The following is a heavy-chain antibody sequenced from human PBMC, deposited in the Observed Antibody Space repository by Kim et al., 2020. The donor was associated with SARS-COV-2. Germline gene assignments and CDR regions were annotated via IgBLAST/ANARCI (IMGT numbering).Heavy chain of an antibody. D-gene: IGHD2-15*01. CDR3: AGAESYGYCSGGSCYYPFDY. CDR1: GGSISSSSYY. J-gene: IGHJ4*02. V-gene: IGHV4-39*01. CDR2: IYYSGST. Sequence: SETLSLTCTVSGGSISSSSYYWGWIRQPPGKGLEWIGSIYYSGSTYYNPSLKSRVTISVDTSKNQFSLKLSSVTAADTAVYYCAGAESYGYCSGGSCYYPFDYWGQGTLVTVSS.